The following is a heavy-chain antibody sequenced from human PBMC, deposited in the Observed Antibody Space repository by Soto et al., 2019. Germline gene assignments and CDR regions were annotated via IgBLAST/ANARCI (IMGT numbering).Heavy chain of an antibody. CDR1: GFTFSSYA. Sequence: QVQLVESGGGVVQPGRSLRLSCAASGFTFSSYAMHWVRQAPGKGLEWVAVISYDGSNKYYADSVKGRFTISRENSKNTLYLQMNSLRAEDTAVYYCARDLEVAVAGAWGQGTLVTVSS. D-gene: IGHD6-19*01. J-gene: IGHJ5*02. CDR2: ISYDGSNK. CDR3: ARDLEVAVAGA. V-gene: IGHV3-30-3*01.